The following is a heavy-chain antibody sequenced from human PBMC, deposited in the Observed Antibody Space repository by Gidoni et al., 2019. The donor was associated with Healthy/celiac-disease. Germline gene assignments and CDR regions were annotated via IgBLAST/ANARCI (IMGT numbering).Heavy chain of an antibody. Sequence: QVQLQASGPGLVKPSETLSLTCTVSGGSISSYYWSWIRQPPGKGLEWIGYIYYSGSTNYNPSLKSRVTISVDTSKNQFSLKLSSVTAADTAVYYCARDHSSSSSSRWFDPWGQGTLVTVSS. V-gene: IGHV4-59*01. CDR3: ARDHSSSSSSRWFDP. CDR1: GGSISSYY. CDR2: IYYSGST. J-gene: IGHJ5*02. D-gene: IGHD6-6*01.